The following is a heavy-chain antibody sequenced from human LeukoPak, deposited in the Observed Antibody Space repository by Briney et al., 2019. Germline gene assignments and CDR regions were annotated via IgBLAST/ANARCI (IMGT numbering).Heavy chain of an antibody. CDR2: IKQDGSEK. V-gene: IGHV3-7*04. CDR3: GRFTRFGDSVY. Sequence: GGSLRLSCAASGFTFSSYWMSWVRQAPGKGLEWVANIKQDGSEKQYVDSVKGRFAISRDNAENSLYLQMNSLKAEDTAVYYCGRFTRFGDSVYWGQGTLVTVSS. J-gene: IGHJ4*02. CDR1: GFTFSSYW. D-gene: IGHD3-16*01.